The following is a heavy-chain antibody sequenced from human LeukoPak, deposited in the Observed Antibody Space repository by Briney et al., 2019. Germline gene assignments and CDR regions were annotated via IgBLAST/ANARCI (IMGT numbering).Heavy chain of an antibody. CDR1: GGTFSSYA. D-gene: IGHD1-26*01. J-gene: IGHJ4*02. Sequence: SVKVSCKASGGTFSSYAISWVRQAPGQGLEWMGRIIPILGIANYAQKFQGRVTITADKSTSTAYMELNSLRSEDTAVYYCAVPRAESGSYSYFDYWGQGTLVTVSS. CDR3: AVPRAESGSYSYFDY. V-gene: IGHV1-69*04. CDR2: IIPILGIA.